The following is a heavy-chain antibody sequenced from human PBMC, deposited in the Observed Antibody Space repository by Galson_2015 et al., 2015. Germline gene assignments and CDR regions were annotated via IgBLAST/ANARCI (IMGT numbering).Heavy chain of an antibody. V-gene: IGHV3-53*01. J-gene: IGHJ4*02. CDR2: IYSGGST. Sequence: SLRLSCAASGFTVSTNYMTWVRQAPGKGLEWLSIIYSGGSTYYADSVKGRFAISRDNSMNTLDLQMNSLRAEDTAVYYCATVTKPLRYFDSWGQGTLVTVSS. CDR3: ATVTKPLRYFDS. D-gene: IGHD3-9*01. CDR1: GFTVSTNY.